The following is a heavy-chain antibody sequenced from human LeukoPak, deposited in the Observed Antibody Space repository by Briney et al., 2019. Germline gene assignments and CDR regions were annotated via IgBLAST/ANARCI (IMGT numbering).Heavy chain of an antibody. CDR2: VRTETHGGAP. J-gene: IGHJ5*02. V-gene: IGHV3-49*03. Sequence: QTGGSLRLSCKGSGVTFSDCAVTWFRQTPGKGLEWVGFVRTETHGGAPETAASVRGRFNVSRDDSAGIAYLQMTSLRTEDTAMYYCARVNFRDYRGYTWFEPWGQGTLVTVSS. CDR1: GVTFSDCA. D-gene: IGHD3-10*01. CDR3: ARVNFRDYRGYTWFEP.